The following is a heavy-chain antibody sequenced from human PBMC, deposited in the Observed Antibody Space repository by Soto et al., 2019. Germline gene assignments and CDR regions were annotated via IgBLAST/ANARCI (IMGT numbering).Heavy chain of an antibody. CDR1: GGSFSGYY. D-gene: IGHD2-2*03. Sequence: SETLSLTCAVYGGSFSGYYWSWIRQPPGKGLEWIGEINHSGSTNYNPSLKSRVTISVDTSKNQFSLKLSSVTAADTAVYYCGRLNGYCISTNCHGYYGMDVWGQGTTVTVSS. CDR3: GRLNGYCISTNCHGYYGMDV. CDR2: INHSGST. J-gene: IGHJ6*02. V-gene: IGHV4-34*01.